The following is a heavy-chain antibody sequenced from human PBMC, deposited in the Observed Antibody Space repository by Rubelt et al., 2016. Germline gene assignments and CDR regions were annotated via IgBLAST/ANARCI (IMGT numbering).Heavy chain of an antibody. CDR1: GFTFSSYA. Sequence: EVQLVESGGGLVQPGGSLRLSCAASGFTFSSYAMSWVRQAPGKGLEWVSAISGRGGSNDYEDSLKGRVSISRDNSKNTLERQMNSLRAEDTAVYYCAKEGATRGYFDYWGQGTLVTVSS. D-gene: IGHD1-26*01. CDR2: ISGRGGSN. J-gene: IGHJ4*02. V-gene: IGHV3-23*04. CDR3: AKEGATRGYFDY.